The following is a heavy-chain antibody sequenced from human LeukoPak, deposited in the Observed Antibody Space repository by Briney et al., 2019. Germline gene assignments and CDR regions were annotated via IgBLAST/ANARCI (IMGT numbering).Heavy chain of an antibody. CDR1: GFTFRTYG. Sequence: GGSLRLSCAASGFTFRTYGMHWVRQAPGKGLEWVAVIWYDGTNIFYADSVRGRFTISRDNSKNTLYLQMNSLRAEDTAVYHCARTLFAELHAIDYWGQGTLVTV. CDR3: ARTLFAELHAIDY. J-gene: IGHJ4*02. CDR2: IWYDGTNI. D-gene: IGHD3-10*01. V-gene: IGHV3-33*01.